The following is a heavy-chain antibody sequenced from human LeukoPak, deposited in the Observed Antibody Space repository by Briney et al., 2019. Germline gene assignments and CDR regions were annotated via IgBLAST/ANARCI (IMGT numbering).Heavy chain of an antibody. CDR2: INHSGST. Sequence: KPSETLSLTCAVYGGSFSGYYWSWIRQPPGKGLEWIGEINHSGSTNYNPSLKSRVTISVDTSKNQFSLKLSSVTAADTAVYYWARKLGGGYYMDVWGKGTTVTVSS. J-gene: IGHJ6*03. CDR3: ARKLGGGYYMDV. V-gene: IGHV4-34*01. D-gene: IGHD2-15*01. CDR1: GGSFSGYY.